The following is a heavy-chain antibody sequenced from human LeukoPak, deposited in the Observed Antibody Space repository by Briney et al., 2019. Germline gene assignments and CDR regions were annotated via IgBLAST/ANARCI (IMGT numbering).Heavy chain of an antibody. V-gene: IGHV3-23*01. Sequence: GGSLRLSCAASGFTFSSYAMSWVRQAPGKGLEWVSAISGSGGSTYYADSVRGRFTISRDNSKNTLYLQMNSLRAEDTAVYYCAKDESKWGSSWYVSYYYYYYMDVWGKGTTVTVSS. D-gene: IGHD6-13*01. J-gene: IGHJ6*03. CDR2: ISGSGGST. CDR3: AKDESKWGSSWYVSYYYYYYMDV. CDR1: GFTFSSYA.